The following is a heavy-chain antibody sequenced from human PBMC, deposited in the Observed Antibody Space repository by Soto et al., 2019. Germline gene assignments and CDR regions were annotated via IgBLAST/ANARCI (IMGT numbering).Heavy chain of an antibody. CDR2: IRSKANSYTT. D-gene: IGHD6-19*01. Sequence: EVQLVESGGGLVQPGGSLRLSCAASGLIFSDYHMDWVRQAPGKGLEWVGRIRSKANSYTTEYAASVKGRFTISRDDSKNSLYLQMNSQKSEDTAVYYSAMLGGWSGGSRGMGVWGQGNTVTVSS. V-gene: IGHV3-72*01. J-gene: IGHJ6*02. CDR1: GLIFSDYH. CDR3: AMLGGWSGGSRGMGV.